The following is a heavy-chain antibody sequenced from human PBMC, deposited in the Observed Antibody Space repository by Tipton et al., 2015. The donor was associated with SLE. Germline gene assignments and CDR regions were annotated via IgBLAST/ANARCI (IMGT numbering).Heavy chain of an antibody. Sequence: QLVQSGAEVKKPGESLKISCKGSGYSFTNYWIGWVRQMPGKGLEWMGIIFPGDSATRYSPSFQGQVTFSADKSITTAYLQWSSLKASDTAIYYCARYTCSSISCSRGSSFYGMDVCGQGPTVTVSS. CDR1: GYSFTNYW. D-gene: IGHD2-2*01. J-gene: IGHJ6*02. CDR2: IFPGDSAT. CDR3: ARYTCSSISCSRGSSFYGMDV. V-gene: IGHV5-51*03.